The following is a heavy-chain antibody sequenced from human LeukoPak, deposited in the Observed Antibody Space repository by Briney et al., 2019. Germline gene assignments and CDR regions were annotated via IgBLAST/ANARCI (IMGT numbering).Heavy chain of an antibody. V-gene: IGHV3-74*01. D-gene: IGHD3-9*01. CDR1: GFTFSNYW. Sequence: GGSLRLSCAASGFTFSNYWMHWVRQTPGKGLVWVSRINSDGRSTNYADSVKGRFTISRDNAKNTLYLQMNSLRAEDTAVYYCARGADSGYSSDNWGQGTLVSVSS. CDR2: INSDGRST. CDR3: ARGADSGYSSDN. J-gene: IGHJ4*02.